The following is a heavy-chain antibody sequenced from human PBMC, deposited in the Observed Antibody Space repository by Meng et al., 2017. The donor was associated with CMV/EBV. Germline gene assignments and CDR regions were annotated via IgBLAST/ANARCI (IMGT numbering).Heavy chain of an antibody. CDR3: AREDCSSTSCYTGYYGMDV. J-gene: IGHJ6*02. CDR2: IKQDGSEK. CDR1: GFTFSSYW. V-gene: IGHV3-7*01. Sequence: GGSLRLSCAASGFTFSSYWMSWVRQAPGKGLEWVANIKQDGSEKYYVDSVKGRFTISRDNAKNSLYLQMNSLRAEDTAVYYCAREDCSSTSCYTGYYGMDVWGQGTTGT. D-gene: IGHD2-2*02.